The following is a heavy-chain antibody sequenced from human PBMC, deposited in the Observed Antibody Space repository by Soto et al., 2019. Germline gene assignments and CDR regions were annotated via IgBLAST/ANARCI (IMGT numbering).Heavy chain of an antibody. Sequence: SETLSLTCTVSGGSISSYYWSWIRQPPGKGLEWIGYIYYSGSTNYNPSLKSRVTISVDTSKNQFSLKLSSVTAADTAVYYCAGLSVRDFDWSGSWSIDYWGQGTLVTVSS. CDR3: AGLSVRDFDWSGSWSIDY. CDR1: GGSISSYY. V-gene: IGHV4-59*01. J-gene: IGHJ4*02. CDR2: IYYSGST. D-gene: IGHD3-9*01.